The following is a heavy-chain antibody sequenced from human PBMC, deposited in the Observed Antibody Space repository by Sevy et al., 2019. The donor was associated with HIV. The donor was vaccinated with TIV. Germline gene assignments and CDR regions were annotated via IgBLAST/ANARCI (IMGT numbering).Heavy chain of an antibody. V-gene: IGHV1-18*01. J-gene: IGHJ4*02. D-gene: IGHD2-15*01. CDR2: ISAYNGNT. CDR1: GYTFTSYG. CDR3: ARVGLNRDIVVVVAATGFDY. Sequence: ASVKVSCKASGYTFTSYGISWVRQAPGQGLEWMGWISAYNGNTNYAQKLQGRVTMTTDTSTRTAYMELRSLRSDDTAVYYCARVGLNRDIVVVVAATGFDYWGQGTLVTVSS.